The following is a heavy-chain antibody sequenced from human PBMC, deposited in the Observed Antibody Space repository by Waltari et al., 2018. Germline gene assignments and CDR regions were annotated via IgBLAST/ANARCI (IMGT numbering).Heavy chain of an antibody. J-gene: IGHJ4*02. Sequence: QVQLVQSGAEVKKPGASVKVSCKVSGYTLTELSMHWVRQAPGKGLEWMGGVDPEDGEAYYRQKFQSRDNMTEDTSTETAYMELSSLRYENTAVYYCATNKEYDSGIYWGQGSLVTVST. CDR2: VDPEDGEA. D-gene: IGHD3-16*01. V-gene: IGHV1-24*01. CDR1: GYTLTELS. CDR3: ATNKEYDSGIY.